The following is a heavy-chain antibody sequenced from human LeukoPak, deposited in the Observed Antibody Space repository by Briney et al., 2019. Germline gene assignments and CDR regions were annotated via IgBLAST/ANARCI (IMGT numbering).Heavy chain of an antibody. J-gene: IGHJ3*02. CDR3: AKERLLGDVWGSYRYDAFDI. CDR1: GFDFSGFS. V-gene: IGHV3-7*01. Sequence: PGGSLRLSCVVSGFDFSGFSMSWVRQAPGKGLEWVAIMEEYGSYIFYVDSVKGRFTISRDNSKNTLYLQMNSLRAEDTAVYYCAKERLLGDVWGSYRYDAFDIWGQGTMVTVSS. CDR2: MEEYGSYI. D-gene: IGHD3-16*02.